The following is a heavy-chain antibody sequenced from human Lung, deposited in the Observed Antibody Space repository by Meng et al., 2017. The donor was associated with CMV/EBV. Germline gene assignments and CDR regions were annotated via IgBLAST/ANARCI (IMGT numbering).Heavy chain of an antibody. J-gene: IGHJ4*02. CDR3: AATDYYDRTAYSLDH. V-gene: IGHV3-30*09. Sequence: SGLMFSQYAIHWVRRAPGKGLGWVASVSHDSYRKYYADSVEGRFAVYRDNSKSTLYLQMNSLRLEDTALYYCAATDYYDRTAYSLDHWGQGSLVTVSS. CDR1: GLMFSQYA. D-gene: IGHD3-22*01. CDR2: VSHDSYRK.